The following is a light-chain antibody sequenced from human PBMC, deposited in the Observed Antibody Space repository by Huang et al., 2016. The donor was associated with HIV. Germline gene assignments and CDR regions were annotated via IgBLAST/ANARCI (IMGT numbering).Light chain of an antibody. V-gene: IGKV1-39*01. CDR2: GAS. CDR3: QQTYEILPT. Sequence: DIQMTQSPSSLSASVGDRVTITCRASQTITTYLNWYQQKPGEAPKLLIYGASTLQSGVPSRFSGSGSGTDFTLTISSLQPEDFATYSCQQTYEILPTFGQGTRLETK. CDR1: QTITTY. J-gene: IGKJ5*01.